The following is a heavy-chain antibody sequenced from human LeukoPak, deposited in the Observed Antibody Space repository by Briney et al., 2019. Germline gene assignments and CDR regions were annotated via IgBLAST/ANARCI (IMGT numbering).Heavy chain of an antibody. D-gene: IGHD4-17*01. Sequence: SETLSLTCTVSGGSISSGDYYWSWICQPPGKGLEWIGYIYYSGSTYYNPSLKSRVTISVDTSKNQFSLKLSSVTAADTAVYYCARGYGDYAADYWGQGTLVTVSS. CDR3: ARGYGDYAADY. CDR1: GGSISSGDYY. J-gene: IGHJ4*02. V-gene: IGHV4-30-4*01. CDR2: IYYSGST.